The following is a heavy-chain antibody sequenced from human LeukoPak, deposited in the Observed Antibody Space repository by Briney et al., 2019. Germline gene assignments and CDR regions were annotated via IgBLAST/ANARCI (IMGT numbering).Heavy chain of an antibody. Sequence: SETLSLTCTVSGGSISSYYWSWIRQPPGKGLEWIGYIYYSGSTNYNPSLKSRVTISVDTSKNQFSLKLSSVTAADTAVYYCARERDSYGYGYFDYWGQGTLVTVPS. CDR3: ARERDSYGYGYFDY. CDR1: GGSISSYY. J-gene: IGHJ4*02. CDR2: IYYSGST. D-gene: IGHD5-18*01. V-gene: IGHV4-59*01.